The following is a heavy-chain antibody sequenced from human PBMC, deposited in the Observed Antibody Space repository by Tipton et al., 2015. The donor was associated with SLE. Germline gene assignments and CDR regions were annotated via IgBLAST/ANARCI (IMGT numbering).Heavy chain of an antibody. V-gene: IGHV4-31*11. CDR1: GYSISSGYY. Sequence: TLSLTCAVSGYSISSGYYWGWIRQHPGKGLEWIGYIYHSGYTDYTDYNPSLKSRVTISVDTSKNQFSLKLTSVTAADTAIYYCAREPIVWGQGILVTVSP. J-gene: IGHJ4*02. D-gene: IGHD3-16*02. CDR3: AREPIV. CDR2: IYHSGYT.